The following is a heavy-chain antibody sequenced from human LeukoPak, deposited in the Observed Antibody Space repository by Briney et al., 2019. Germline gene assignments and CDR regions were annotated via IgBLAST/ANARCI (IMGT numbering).Heavy chain of an antibody. CDR1: GGSISSYY. Sequence: RSSETLSLTCTVSGGSISSYYWSWIRQPAGKGLEWIGRIYTSGSTNYNPSLKSRVTMSVDTSKNQFSLKLSSVTAADTAVYYCARDDYGSGSSKPYNWFDPWGQGTLVTVSS. V-gene: IGHV4-4*07. D-gene: IGHD3-10*01. CDR2: IYTSGST. J-gene: IGHJ5*02. CDR3: ARDDYGSGSSKPYNWFDP.